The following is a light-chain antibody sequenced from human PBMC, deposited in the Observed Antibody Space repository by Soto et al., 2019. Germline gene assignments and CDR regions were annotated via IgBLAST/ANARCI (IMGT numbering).Light chain of an antibody. CDR2: DAS. CDR3: QQYNDEPGT. V-gene: IGKV1-5*01. Sequence: DIQMTQSPSTLSASVGDRVTITCRASQNIGNWLAWYQQKPGKTPDLLIYDASSLESGVPLRFSGSGSGTEFTLSISSLQTDESATDYCQQYNDEPGTFGQGTKVEIK. J-gene: IGKJ1*01. CDR1: QNIGNW.